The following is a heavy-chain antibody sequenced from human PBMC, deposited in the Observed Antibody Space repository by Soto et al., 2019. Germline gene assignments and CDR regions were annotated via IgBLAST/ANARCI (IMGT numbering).Heavy chain of an antibody. CDR2: IWYDGSNK. CDR3: ARDPTVAGPYYFDY. D-gene: IGHD4-4*01. Sequence: PGGSLRLSCAASGFTFSSYGMHWVRQATGKGLEWVAVIWYDGSNKYYADSVKGRFTISRDNSKNTLYLQMKSLRAEDTAVYYCARDPTVAGPYYFDYWGQGTLVTVSS. V-gene: IGHV3-33*01. CDR1: GFTFSSYG. J-gene: IGHJ4*02.